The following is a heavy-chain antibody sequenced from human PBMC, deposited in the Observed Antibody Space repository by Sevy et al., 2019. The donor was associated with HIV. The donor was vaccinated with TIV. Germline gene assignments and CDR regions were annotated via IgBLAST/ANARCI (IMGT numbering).Heavy chain of an antibody. CDR1: GFTFSSYG. D-gene: IGHD1-26*01. CDR2: IWYDGSNK. CDR3: AREAGVGAYYYYYGMDV. V-gene: IGHV3-33*01. J-gene: IGHJ6*02. Sequence: GGSLRLSCAASGFTFSSYGMHWVRQAPGKGLEWVAVIWYDGSNKYYADSVKGRFTISRDNSKNTLYLQMKSLRAEDTAVYYCAREAGVGAYYYYYGMDVWGQGTTVTVSS.